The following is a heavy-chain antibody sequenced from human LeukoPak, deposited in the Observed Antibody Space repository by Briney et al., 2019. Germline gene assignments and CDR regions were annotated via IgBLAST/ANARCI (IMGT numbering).Heavy chain of an antibody. V-gene: IGHV3-33*06. CDR3: AKDHVEMADELFDY. J-gene: IGHJ4*02. Sequence: GRSLRLSCAASGFTFSSYGMHWVRQAPGKGLEWVAVIWYDGSNKYYADSVKGRFTISRDNSKNTLYLQMNSLRAEDTAVYYRAKDHVEMADELFDYWGQGTLVTVSS. CDR2: IWYDGSNK. D-gene: IGHD5-24*01. CDR1: GFTFSSYG.